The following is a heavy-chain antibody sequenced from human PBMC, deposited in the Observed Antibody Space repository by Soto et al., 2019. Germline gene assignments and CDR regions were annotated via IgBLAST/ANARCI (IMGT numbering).Heavy chain of an antibody. CDR3: ARAAGGYDFWSGYARPYYYYGMDV. Sequence: PSETLSLTCTVSGGSISSGDYYWSGIRQPPGKGLEWIGYIYYSGSTYYNPSLKSRVTISVDTSKNQFSLKLSSVTAADTAVYYCARAAGGYDFWSGYARPYYYYGMDVWGQGTTVTVSS. V-gene: IGHV4-30-4*01. D-gene: IGHD3-3*01. CDR1: GGSISSGDYY. CDR2: IYYSGST. J-gene: IGHJ6*02.